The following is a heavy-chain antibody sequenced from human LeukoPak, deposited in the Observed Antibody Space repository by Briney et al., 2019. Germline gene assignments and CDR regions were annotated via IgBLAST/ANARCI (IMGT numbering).Heavy chain of an antibody. CDR3: ARDLGIAAAGTLGY. D-gene: IGHD6-13*01. J-gene: IGHJ4*02. CDR2: ISAYNGNT. Sequence: GASVKVSCKASGGTFSSYAISWVRQAPGQGLEWMGWISAYNGNTNYAQKLQGRVTMTTDTSTSTAYMELRSLRSDDTAVYYCARDLGIAAAGTLGYWGQGTLVTVSS. V-gene: IGHV1-18*01. CDR1: GGTFSSYA.